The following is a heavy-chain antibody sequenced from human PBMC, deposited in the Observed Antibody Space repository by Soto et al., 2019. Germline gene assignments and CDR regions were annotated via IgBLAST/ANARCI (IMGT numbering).Heavy chain of an antibody. V-gene: IGHV3-30*18. J-gene: IGHJ5*02. Sequence: QVQLVESGGGVVQPGRSLRLSCAASGFTFSSYGMHWVRQAPGKGLEWVAVISYDGSNKYYADSVKGRFTISRDNSKNTLYLQINSLRAEDTAVYYCAKEYSINYGVDNWFDPWGQGTLVTVSS. CDR3: AKEYSINYGVDNWFDP. CDR1: GFTFSSYG. CDR2: ISYDGSNK. D-gene: IGHD1-26*01.